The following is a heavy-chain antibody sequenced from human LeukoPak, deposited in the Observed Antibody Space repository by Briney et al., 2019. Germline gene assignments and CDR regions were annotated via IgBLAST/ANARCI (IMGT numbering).Heavy chain of an antibody. D-gene: IGHD3-22*01. CDR3: ARGSPDGITMIVVTGKLYYFDY. V-gene: IGHV4-34*01. Sequence: GSLRLSCTASGFTFGDYAMSWFRQPPGKGLEWIGEINHSGSTNYNPSLKSRVTISVDTSKNQFSLKLSSVTAADTAVYYCARGSPDGITMIVVTGKLYYFDYWGQGTLVTVSS. CDR1: GFTFGDYA. CDR2: INHSGST. J-gene: IGHJ4*02.